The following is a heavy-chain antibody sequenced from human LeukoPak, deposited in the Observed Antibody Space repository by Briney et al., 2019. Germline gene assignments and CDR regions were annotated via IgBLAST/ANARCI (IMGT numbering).Heavy chain of an antibody. Sequence: PGGSLRLSCAASGFTFSDYYMSWIRQAPGKGLEWVSYISSSSSYTNYADSVKGRFTISRDNAKNSLYLQMNSLRAEDTAVYYCARDVGAAAGSMGYWGQGTLVTVSS. CDR3: ARDVGAAAGSMGY. D-gene: IGHD6-13*01. CDR2: ISSSSSYT. J-gene: IGHJ4*02. V-gene: IGHV3-11*06. CDR1: GFTFSDYY.